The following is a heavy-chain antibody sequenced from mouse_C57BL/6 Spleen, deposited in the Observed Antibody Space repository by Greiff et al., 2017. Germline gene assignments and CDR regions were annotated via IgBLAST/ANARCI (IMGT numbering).Heavy chain of an antibody. V-gene: IGHV1-69*01. CDR1: GYTFTSYW. Sequence: QVQLQQPGAELVMPGASVKLSCKASGYTFTSYWMHWVKQRPGQGLEWIGEIDPSDSYTNYNQKFKGKSTLTVDKSSSTAYMQLSSLTSEDSAVYYCARGRLPRAAWFAYWGQGTLVTVSA. CDR2: IDPSDSYT. CDR3: ARGRLPRAAWFAY. J-gene: IGHJ3*01. D-gene: IGHD2-4*01.